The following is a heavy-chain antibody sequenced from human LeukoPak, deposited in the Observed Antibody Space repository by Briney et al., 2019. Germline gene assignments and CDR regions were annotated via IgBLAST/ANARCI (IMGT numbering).Heavy chain of an antibody. CDR3: AKDTIGYYRPFDY. J-gene: IGHJ4*02. D-gene: IGHD3-3*01. Sequence: PGGSLRLSCAASGFTFSSYAMSWVRQAPGKGLEWVSAISGSGSSTYYTDSVKGRFTISRDNSKNTLYLQMNSLRAEDTAVYFCAKDTIGYYRPFDYWGQGTPVTVSS. V-gene: IGHV3-23*01. CDR1: GFTFSSYA. CDR2: ISGSGSST.